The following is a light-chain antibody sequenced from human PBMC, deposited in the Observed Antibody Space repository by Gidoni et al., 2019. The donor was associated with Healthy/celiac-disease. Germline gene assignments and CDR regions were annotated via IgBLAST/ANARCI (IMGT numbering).Light chain of an antibody. CDR3: QQSYSTPWT. CDR1: RSISSY. Sequence: DIQMTQSPSSLSASGRDRVTITCRASRSISSYLNWYQQKPGKAPKLLIYAASSLQSGVPSRFSGSGSGTDFTLTISSLQPEDFATYYCQQSYSTPWTFGQGTKVKIK. V-gene: IGKV1-39*01. CDR2: AAS. J-gene: IGKJ1*01.